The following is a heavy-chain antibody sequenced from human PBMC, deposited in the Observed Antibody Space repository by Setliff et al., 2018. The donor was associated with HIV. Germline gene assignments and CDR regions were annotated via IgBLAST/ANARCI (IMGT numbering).Heavy chain of an antibody. CDR1: GFTFSSYW. V-gene: IGHV3-7*01. J-gene: IGHJ3*02. Sequence: GSLRLSCAASGFTFSSYWMSWVRQAPGKGLEWVANIHQTGSETYYVDSVKGRFTISRDNAKNSLYLQMNSLRAEDTAVYYCAKWNVAFDIWGHGTMVTVSS. CDR3: AKWNVAFDI. CDR2: IHQTGSET. D-gene: IGHD1-1*01.